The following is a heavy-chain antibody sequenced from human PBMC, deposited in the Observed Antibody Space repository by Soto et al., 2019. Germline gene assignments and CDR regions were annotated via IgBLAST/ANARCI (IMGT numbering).Heavy chain of an antibody. CDR1: GGSVSSGSYY. CDR2: IYYSGST. V-gene: IGHV4-61*01. D-gene: IGHD2-15*01. Sequence: NPSETLSLTCTFSGGSVSSGSYYWSWIRQPPGKGLEWIGYIYYSGSTNYNPSLKSRVTISVDTSKNQFSLKLSSVTAADTAVYYCASGRTRILSLWGQGTLVTVSS. CDR3: ASGRTRILSL. J-gene: IGHJ4*02.